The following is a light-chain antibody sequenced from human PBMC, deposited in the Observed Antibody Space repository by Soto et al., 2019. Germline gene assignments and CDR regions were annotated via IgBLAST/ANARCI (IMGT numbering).Light chain of an antibody. CDR2: DTS. J-gene: IGLJ2*01. CDR1: TGAVTSGHY. Sequence: QAVVTQEPSLTVSPGGTVTLTCGSSTGAVTSGHYPYWVQQKPGQAPRTLIYDTSNKHSWTPARFSGSLLGGKAALTLSGAQPEDEAEYYCLLSYSGARMVFGGGTKVTVL. CDR3: LLSYSGARMV. V-gene: IGLV7-46*01.